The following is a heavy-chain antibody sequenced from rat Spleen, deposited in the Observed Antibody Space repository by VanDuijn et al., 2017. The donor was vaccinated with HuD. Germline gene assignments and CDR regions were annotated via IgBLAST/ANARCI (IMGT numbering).Heavy chain of an antibody. J-gene: IGHJ3*01. CDR3: ARSYGGYTQHWFPY. D-gene: IGHD1-11*01. V-gene: IGHV2-63*01. Sequence: QVQLKESGPGLVQPSQTLSLTCTIAGFSLTSYSVHWVRLPPGKGLEWMGRMRYNGDTSYNSALKSRLSISRDTSKSQLFLKMSSLQTDDTAIFFCARSYGGYTQHWFPYWGQGTLVTVSS. CDR1: GFSLTSYS. CDR2: MRYNGDT.